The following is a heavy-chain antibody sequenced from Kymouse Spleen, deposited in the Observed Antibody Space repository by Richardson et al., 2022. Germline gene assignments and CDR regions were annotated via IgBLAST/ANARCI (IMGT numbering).Heavy chain of an antibody. CDR1: GGSFSGYY. Sequence: QVQLQQWGAGLLKPSETLSLTCAVYGGSFSGYYWSWIRQPPGKGLEWIGEINHSGSTNYNPSLKSRVTISVDTSKNQFSLKLSSVTAADTAVYYCARLSNWNFDYWGQGTLVTVSS. CDR3: ARLSNWNFDY. D-gene: IGHD1-20*01,IGHD1-7*01. V-gene: IGHV4-34*01. CDR2: INHSGST. J-gene: IGHJ4*02.